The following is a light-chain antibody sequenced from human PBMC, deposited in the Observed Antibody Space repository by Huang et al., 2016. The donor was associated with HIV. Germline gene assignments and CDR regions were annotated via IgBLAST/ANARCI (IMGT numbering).Light chain of an antibody. CDR2: AAS. Sequence: DIQLTQSPSSLSASVGDGITITCRASENIVYSLSWFQQRTGHAPKALIYAASRLHARVPSKISGTGTVTNFTHSINELCPEGFATYYGQQSRILRRTYGGGTKVDI. J-gene: IGKJ4*01. CDR3: QQSRILRRT. CDR1: ENIVYS. V-gene: IGKV1-39*01.